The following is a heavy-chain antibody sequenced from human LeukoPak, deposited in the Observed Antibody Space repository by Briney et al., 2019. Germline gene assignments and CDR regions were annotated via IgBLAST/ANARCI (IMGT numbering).Heavy chain of an antibody. CDR1: GGSISRHY. CDR3: ATIKRGSIFGYFDF. V-gene: IGHV4-59*11. J-gene: IGHJ4*02. CDR2: LFDSVNT. D-gene: IGHD5-18*01. Sequence: PSETLSLTCTVSGGSISRHYWSWIRQPPGKGLEWIAYLFDSVNTKDNPSLQSRLTLSADTSKNQFSLRLCSVTAADTAVYYCATIKRGSIFGYFDFWGQGIKVTVSS.